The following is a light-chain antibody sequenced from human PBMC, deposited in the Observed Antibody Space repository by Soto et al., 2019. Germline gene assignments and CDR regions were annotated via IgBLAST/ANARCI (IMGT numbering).Light chain of an antibody. J-gene: IGKJ1*01. CDR3: QQYDSSRT. Sequence: DVQMTQSPSTLSASVGDRVTITCRASQSIGTWLAWYQQKPGGAPRLLIYDVSNLESGVPSRFSGSGSGPEFNLTITSLQPEDFGIYYCQQYDSSRTFGQGTQVDLK. CDR1: QSIGTW. CDR2: DVS. V-gene: IGKV1-5*01.